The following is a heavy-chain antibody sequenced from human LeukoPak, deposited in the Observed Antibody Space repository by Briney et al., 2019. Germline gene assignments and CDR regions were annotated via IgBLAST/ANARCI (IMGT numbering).Heavy chain of an antibody. D-gene: IGHD3-10*01. J-gene: IGHJ4*02. Sequence: PGGSLRLSCAASGFTFSSYSMNWVRQAPGKGQGRVSYISSSSSTIYYADYVKGRFTITRDNAKNSLYLQMNSVRAEDTALYYCAKEGCSTMVRGNLDYGGQGTLVTVSS. V-gene: IGHV3-48*01. CDR2: ISSSSSTI. CDR1: GFTFSSYS. CDR3: AKEGCSTMVRGNLDY.